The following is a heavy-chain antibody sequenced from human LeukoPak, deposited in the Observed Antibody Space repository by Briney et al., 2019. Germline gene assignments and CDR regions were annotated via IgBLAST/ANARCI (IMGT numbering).Heavy chain of an antibody. V-gene: IGHV4-38-2*02. CDR3: ARTSYGDYYMDV. D-gene: IGHD4-17*01. J-gene: IGHJ6*03. CDR1: GYSISSGYY. CDR2: IYHSGST. Sequence: SETLSLTCTVSGYSISSGYYWGWIRQPPGKGLEWIGSIYHSGSTYYNPSLKSRVTISVDTSKNQFSLKLSSVTAADTAVYYCARTSYGDYYMDVWGKGTTVTVSS.